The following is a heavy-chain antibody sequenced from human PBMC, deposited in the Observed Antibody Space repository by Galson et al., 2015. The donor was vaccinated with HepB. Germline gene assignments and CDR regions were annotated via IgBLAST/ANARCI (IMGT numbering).Heavy chain of an antibody. J-gene: IGHJ5*02. D-gene: IGHD4/OR15-4a*01. CDR2: IYYSGST. CDR3: ARVMVGAWFDP. Sequence: ETLSLTCTVSGGSISSYYWSWIRQPPGKGLEWIGYIYYSGSTNYNPSLKSRVTISVDTSKKQFSLKLSSVTAADTAVYYCARVMVGAWFDPWGQGTLVTVSS. CDR1: GGSISSYY. V-gene: IGHV4-59*01.